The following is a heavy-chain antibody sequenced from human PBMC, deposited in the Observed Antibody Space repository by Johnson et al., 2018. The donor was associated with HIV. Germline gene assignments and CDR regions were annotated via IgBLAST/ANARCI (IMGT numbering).Heavy chain of an antibody. J-gene: IGHJ3*02. CDR1: GFTFSSYA. D-gene: IGHD3-9*01. V-gene: IGHV3-30-3*01. CDR2: ISYDGSNK. Sequence: QVQLVESGGGVVQPGRSLRLSCAASGFTFSSYAMHWVRQAPGKGLEWVAVISYDGSNKYYADSVKGRFTISRDNSKTTLYLQMNSLRAEDTAVYYCARGDYDILTGYAFDIWGQGTMVTVSS. CDR3: ARGDYDILTGYAFDI.